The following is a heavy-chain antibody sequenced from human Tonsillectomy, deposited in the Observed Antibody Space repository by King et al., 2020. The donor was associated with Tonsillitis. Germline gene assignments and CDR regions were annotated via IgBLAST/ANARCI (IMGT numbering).Heavy chain of an antibody. V-gene: IGHV3-30*18. CDR3: AKDCVLLWFGEAVSNWFDP. D-gene: IGHD3-10*01. J-gene: IGHJ5*02. CDR2: ISYYGRNK. Sequence: VQLVVSGGGVVQPGRSLRLSCAASVFTFCIYGMHWVRQAPGKGLEGVAVISYYGRNKYNADSVKGRFTISRDNSKNTLYLQMNSLRAEDTAVYYCAKDCVLLWFGEAVSNWFDPWGQGTLVTVSS. CDR1: VFTFCIYG.